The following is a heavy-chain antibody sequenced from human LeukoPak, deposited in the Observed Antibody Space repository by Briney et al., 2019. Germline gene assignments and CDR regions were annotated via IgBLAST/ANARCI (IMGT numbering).Heavy chain of an antibody. V-gene: IGHV1-2*04. Sequence: ASVKVSCKASGYTFTGYYMHWVRQAPGQGLEWMGWINPNSGGTNYAQKFQGWVTMTRDTSISTAYMELSRLRSDDTAVYYCARVQDTAMGRVDYWGQGTLVTVSS. CDR2: INPNSGGT. CDR1: GYTFTGYY. J-gene: IGHJ4*02. D-gene: IGHD5-18*01. CDR3: ARVQDTAMGRVDY.